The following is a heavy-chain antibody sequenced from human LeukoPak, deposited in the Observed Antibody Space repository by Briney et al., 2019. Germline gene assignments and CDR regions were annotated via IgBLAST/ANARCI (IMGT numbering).Heavy chain of an antibody. CDR2: ISGSGGST. D-gene: IGHD3-3*01. J-gene: IGHJ5*02. CDR3: AKGGGDFWSGYPDKNWFDP. V-gene: IGHV3-23*01. CDR1: GFTFSSYA. Sequence: GGSLRLSCAASGFTFSSYAMSWVRQAPGKGLEWVSAISGSGGSTYYADSVKGRFTISRDNSKNTLYLQMNSLRAEDTAVYYCAKGGGDFWSGYPDKNWFDPWGQGTLVTVSS.